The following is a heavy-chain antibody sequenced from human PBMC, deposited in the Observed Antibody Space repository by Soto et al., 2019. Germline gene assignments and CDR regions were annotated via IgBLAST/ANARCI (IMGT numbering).Heavy chain of an antibody. J-gene: IGHJ4*02. CDR3: ARVPTGTMHGAAY. Sequence: QVQLQQWGAGLLKPSETLSLTCAVSGGSFSGYYWSWIRQPPGKGLEWIGEINHAGSTNYNPSLKSRVTISVDMSKIQCSLKMSSVTAADTAVYFCARVPTGTMHGAAYWGQGTLVTVSS. CDR1: GGSFSGYY. V-gene: IGHV4-34*01. CDR2: INHAGST. D-gene: IGHD3-10*01.